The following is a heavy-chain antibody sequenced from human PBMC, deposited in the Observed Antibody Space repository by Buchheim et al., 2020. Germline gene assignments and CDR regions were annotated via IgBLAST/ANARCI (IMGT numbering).Heavy chain of an antibody. D-gene: IGHD3-22*01. CDR1: GFTFSGSA. CDR3: TRHGRSGYYYFDY. Sequence: VQLVESGGGVVQPGRSLRLSCAASGFTFSGSAMHWVRQASGKGLEWVGRIRSKANSYATAYAASVKGRFTISSDDSKNTAYLQMNSLKTEDTAVYYCTRHGRSGYYYFDYWGQGTL. J-gene: IGHJ4*02. V-gene: IGHV3-73*01. CDR2: IRSKANSYAT.